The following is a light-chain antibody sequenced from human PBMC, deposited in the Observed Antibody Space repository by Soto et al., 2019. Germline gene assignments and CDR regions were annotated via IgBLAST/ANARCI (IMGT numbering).Light chain of an antibody. CDR1: NKEFGGYNY. V-gene: IGLV2-14*01. CDR3: SSYTSSSTPKV. J-gene: IGLJ1*01. CDR2: DVS. Sequence: QSVLNQPASVSGAPGQAITISCPGNNKEFGGYNYVSWYQQHPGKAPKLMIYDVSNRPSGVSNRFSGSKSGNTASLTISGLQAEDEADYYCSSYTSSSTPKVFXTGTKVTVL.